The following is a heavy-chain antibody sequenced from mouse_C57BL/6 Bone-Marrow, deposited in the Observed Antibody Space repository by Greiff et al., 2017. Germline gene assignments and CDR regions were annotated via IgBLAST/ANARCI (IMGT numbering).Heavy chain of an antibody. CDR3: ASLYGSFCAIDY. J-gene: IGHJ4*01. CDR1: GYTFTSYW. CDR2: IHPNTGST. D-gene: IGHD1-1*01. V-gene: IGHV1-64*01. Sequence: QVQLQQPGAELVKPGASVKLSCKASGYTFTSYWMHWVKQSPGQGLEWIGIIHPNTGSTTSNEKFKSKATLTVDKSTCPAFLHLSILTSEDSAVYYCASLYGSFCAIDYWGQGTSVTVSS.